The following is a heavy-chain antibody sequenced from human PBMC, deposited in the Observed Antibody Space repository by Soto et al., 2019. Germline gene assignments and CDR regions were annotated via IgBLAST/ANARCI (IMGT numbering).Heavy chain of an antibody. J-gene: IGHJ3*02. CDR1: GGTFSSYT. CDR3: ARGVVPAAMPYDAFDI. V-gene: IGHV1-69*02. CDR2: IIPILGLA. Sequence: QVQLVQSGAEVKKPGSSVKVSCKASGGTFSSYTISWVRQAPGQGLEWMGRIIPILGLANYAQKFQGRVTITADKSTSTAYIQLSSPRSEDTAVYYCARGVVPAAMPYDAFDIWGQGTMVAVSS. D-gene: IGHD2-2*01.